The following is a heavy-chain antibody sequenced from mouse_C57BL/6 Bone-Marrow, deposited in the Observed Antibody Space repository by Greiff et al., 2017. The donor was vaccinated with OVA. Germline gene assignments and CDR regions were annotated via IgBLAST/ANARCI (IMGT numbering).Heavy chain of an antibody. CDR1: GFTLSDYY. V-gene: IGHV5-12*01. J-gene: IGHJ4*01. CDR2: ISNGGGST. CDR3: ARPYFYAMDY. Sequence: EVKLVESGGGLVQPGGSLKLSCAASGFTLSDYYMYWVRQTPEKRLEWVAYISNGGGSTYYPDTVKGRFTISRDNAKNTLYLQMSRLKSEDTAMYYCARPYFYAMDYWGQGTSVTVSS. D-gene: IGHD2-10*01.